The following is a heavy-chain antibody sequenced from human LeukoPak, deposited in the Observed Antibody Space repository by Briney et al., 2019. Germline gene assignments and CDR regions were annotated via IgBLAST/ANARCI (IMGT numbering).Heavy chain of an antibody. D-gene: IGHD3-22*01. J-gene: IGHJ4*02. V-gene: IGHV3-30-3*01. CDR2: ISYDGSSK. CDR1: GFTFSSYA. CDR3: ARAPGGYYPLFDY. Sequence: GRSLRLSCAASGFTFSSYAMHWVRQAPGKGLEWVAVISYDGSSKYYADSVKGRFTISRDNSKNTLYLQMNSLRAEDTAVYYCARAPGGYYPLFDYWGQGTLVTVSS.